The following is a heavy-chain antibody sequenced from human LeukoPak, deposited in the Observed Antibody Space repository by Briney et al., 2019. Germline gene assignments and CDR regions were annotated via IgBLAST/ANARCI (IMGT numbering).Heavy chain of an antibody. D-gene: IGHD3-3*01. CDR1: GFTVSSNY. Sequence: GGSLRLSCAASGFTVSSNYMSWVRQAPGKGLEWVSVIYSGGNTYYADSVKGRFTISRDNSKNTLYLQMNSLRAEDTAVYYCARDTYYDFWSGYSLWGQGTLVTVSS. J-gene: IGHJ4*02. V-gene: IGHV3-53*01. CDR3: ARDTYYDFWSGYSL. CDR2: IYSGGNT.